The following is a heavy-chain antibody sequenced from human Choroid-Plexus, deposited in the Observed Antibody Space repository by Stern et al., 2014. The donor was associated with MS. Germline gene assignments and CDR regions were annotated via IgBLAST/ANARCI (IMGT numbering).Heavy chain of an antibody. D-gene: IGHD3-3*01. CDR1: GYIFTGYY. Sequence: VQLVESGAEVKKPGASVKVSCKTSGYIFTGYYIHWVRQAPGQGLEWMAWINPNTGGTKYAQTFQGRGSISRDTSISTAYVELSSLTSDDTAVYYCARDQRGITIFGVVTDYYYLGMDVWGQGTTVTVSS. J-gene: IGHJ6*02. CDR3: ARDQRGITIFGVVTDYYYLGMDV. CDR2: INPNTGGT. V-gene: IGHV1-2*02.